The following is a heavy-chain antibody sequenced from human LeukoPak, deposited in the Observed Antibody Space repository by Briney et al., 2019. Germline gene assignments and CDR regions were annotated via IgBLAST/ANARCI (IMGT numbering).Heavy chain of an antibody. Sequence: PGGSLRLSCAASGFSFISYGMHWVRQAPGKGPEWVGVISDDGRNKNYADSVKGRFTISRDNSKDTLYLQMNSLRDEDTAVYYCAKRPSDYGDYVTYFDYWGQGTLVTVSS. CDR3: AKRPSDYGDYVTYFDY. J-gene: IGHJ4*02. CDR1: GFSFISYG. V-gene: IGHV3-30*18. CDR2: ISDDGRNK. D-gene: IGHD4-17*01.